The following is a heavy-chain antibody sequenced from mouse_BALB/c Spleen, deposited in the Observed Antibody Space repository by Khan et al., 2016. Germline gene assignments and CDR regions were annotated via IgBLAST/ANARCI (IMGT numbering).Heavy chain of an antibody. CDR2: INTYSGES. V-gene: IGHV9-3-1*01. CDR1: GYTFTNYG. Sequence: QIQLVQSGPELKKPGKTVKISCKASGYTFTNYGMNWVKQAPGKGLKWMGWINTYSGESTYADDFKGRFAFSLETSANTAYLQINNLKNEDTATYFCARYGDYYGSSRYFDVWGAGTTVTVSS. J-gene: IGHJ1*01. D-gene: IGHD1-1*01. CDR3: ARYGDYYGSSRYFDV.